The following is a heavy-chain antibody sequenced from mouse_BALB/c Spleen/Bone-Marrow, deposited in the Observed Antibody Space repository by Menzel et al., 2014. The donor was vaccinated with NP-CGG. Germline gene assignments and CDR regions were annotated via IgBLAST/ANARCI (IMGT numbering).Heavy chain of an antibody. V-gene: IGHV7-1*02. CDR1: GFTFSDFY. Sequence: EVKVVESGGGLVQPGDSLRLSCATSGFTFSDFYMEWVRQPPGKRLEWIAASRNKAKYYTTEYSASVKGRFIVSRDTSQSVLYLQMNALRAEDTAIYYCARDVGYGNYFVYWGQGTLVPVSA. D-gene: IGHD2-10*02. CDR3: ARDVGYGNYFVY. CDR2: SRNKAKYYTT. J-gene: IGHJ3*01.